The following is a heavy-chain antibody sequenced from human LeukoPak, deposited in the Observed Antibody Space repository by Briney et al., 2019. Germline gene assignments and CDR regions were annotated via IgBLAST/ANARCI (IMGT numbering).Heavy chain of an antibody. CDR3: AKDVYSNHAYAY. CDR1: GFTFRSYA. Sequence: GGSLRLSCAASGFTFRSYAMHWVRQAPGKGLEWEAVISYDGSNKYYADSVKGRFTISRDNSKNTLYLQMNSLRAEDTAVYYCAKDVYSNHAYAYWGQGTLVTVSS. J-gene: IGHJ4*02. V-gene: IGHV3-30-3*01. CDR2: ISYDGSNK. D-gene: IGHD4-11*01.